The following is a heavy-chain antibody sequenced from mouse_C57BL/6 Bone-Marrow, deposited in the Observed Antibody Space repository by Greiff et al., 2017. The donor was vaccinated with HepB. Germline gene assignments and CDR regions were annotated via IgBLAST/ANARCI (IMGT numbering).Heavy chain of an antibody. J-gene: IGHJ3*01. V-gene: IGHV2-6*01. CDR3: ATNYDEFAD. Sequence: VQLQESGPGLVAPSQSLSITCTVSGFSLTSYGVDWVRQSPGKGLEWLGVIWGVGSTNYNSALKSRLSISKVNSKSQVFLKMNSLQTDDTAMYYCATNYDEFADWGQGTLVTVSA. CDR1: GFSLTSYG. CDR2: IWGVGST. D-gene: IGHD2-4*01.